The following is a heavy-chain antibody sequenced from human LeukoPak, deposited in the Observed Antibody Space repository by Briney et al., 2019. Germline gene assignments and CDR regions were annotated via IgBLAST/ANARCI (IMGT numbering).Heavy chain of an antibody. Sequence: ASVKVSCKASGYTFTSYDINWVRQATGQGLEWMGWMNPNSGNTGYAQKFQGRVTITRNTSISTAYMELSSLRSEDTAVYYCARAPRVTRTQGSYYYMDVWGKGTTVTISS. CDR3: ARAPRVTRTQGSYYYMDV. D-gene: IGHD4-23*01. CDR1: GYTFTSYD. J-gene: IGHJ6*03. CDR2: MNPNSGNT. V-gene: IGHV1-8*03.